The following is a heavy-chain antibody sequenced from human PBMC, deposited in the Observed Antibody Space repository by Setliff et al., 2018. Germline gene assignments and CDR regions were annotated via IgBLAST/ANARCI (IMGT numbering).Heavy chain of an antibody. CDR3: ARTGTYRYFDY. CDR1: GDSISSRPFY. D-gene: IGHD1-1*01. V-gene: IGHV4-61*09. Sequence: SETLSLTCTVSGDSISSRPFYWGWFRQPAGKELEWIGQIYTSWSTIYNPSLKSRVTMSVDTSKNHVSLKLSSVTAADTAVYYCARTGTYRYFDYWGQGALVTVSS. CDR2: IYTSWST. J-gene: IGHJ4*02.